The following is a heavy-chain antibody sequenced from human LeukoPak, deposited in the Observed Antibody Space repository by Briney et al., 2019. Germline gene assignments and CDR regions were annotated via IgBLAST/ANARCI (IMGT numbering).Heavy chain of an antibody. Sequence: PGGSLRLSCGASGSIFSDSWMTWVRQAPGEGLEWVANMNQDGSERYYLDSVKGRFTISRDNAKNSLYLQMNSLRAEDTAVYYCARGHYGMDVWGQGTTVTVSS. V-gene: IGHV3-7*03. CDR1: GSIFSDSW. J-gene: IGHJ6*02. CDR3: ARGHYGMDV. CDR2: MNQDGSER.